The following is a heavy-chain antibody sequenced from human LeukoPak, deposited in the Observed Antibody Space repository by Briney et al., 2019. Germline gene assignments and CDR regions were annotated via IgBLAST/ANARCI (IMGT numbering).Heavy chain of an antibody. CDR3: AELGITMIGGV. CDR2: ISGSGGTT. D-gene: IGHD3-10*02. V-gene: IGHV3-23*01. CDR1: GFTFSNYA. J-gene: IGHJ6*04. Sequence: GGSLRLSRAASGFTFSNYAMSWVRQAPGKGLEWVSTISGSGGTTSYADSVRGRFTISRDTSKNTLYLQMNSLRAEDTAVYYCAELGITMIGGVWGKGTTVTISS.